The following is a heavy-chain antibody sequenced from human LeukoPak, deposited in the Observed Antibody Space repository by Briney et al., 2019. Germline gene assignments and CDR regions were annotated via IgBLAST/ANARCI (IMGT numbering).Heavy chain of an antibody. D-gene: IGHD3-3*01. J-gene: IGHJ6*03. CDR3: ARSLFRFLEWSYRSYYYYYMDV. CDR1: GYSFTGHY. CDR2: IIPIFGTV. Sequence: ASVKVSCKASGYSFTGHYMHWVRQAPGQGLEWMGGIIPIFGTVNYAQKFQGRVTITADKSTSTAYMELSSLRSEDTAVYYCARSLFRFLEWSYRSYYYYYMDVWGKGTTVTASS. V-gene: IGHV1-69*06.